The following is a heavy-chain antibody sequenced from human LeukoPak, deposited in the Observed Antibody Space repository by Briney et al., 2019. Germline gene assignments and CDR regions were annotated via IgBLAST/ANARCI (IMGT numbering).Heavy chain of an antibody. D-gene: IGHD7-27*01. Sequence: PSETLSLTCAVSGYSISSGYYWGWIRQPPGKGLEWIGSIYHSGSTNYNPSLKSRVTISVDTSKNQFSLKLSSVTAADTAVYYCARLLTGDAFDIWGQGTMVTVSS. CDR3: ARLLTGDAFDI. CDR2: IYHSGST. CDR1: GYSISSGYY. J-gene: IGHJ3*02. V-gene: IGHV4-38-2*01.